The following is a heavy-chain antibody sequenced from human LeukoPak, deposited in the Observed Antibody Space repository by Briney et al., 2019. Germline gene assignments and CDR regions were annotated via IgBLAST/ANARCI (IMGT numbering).Heavy chain of an antibody. V-gene: IGHV4-34*01. D-gene: IGHD3-16*01. Sequence: KPSETLSLTCAVYGGSFSGYYWSWIRPPPGKGLEWIGEINHSGSTNYNPSLKSRVTISVDTSKNQFSLKLSSVTAADTAVYYCARRGRSLYGMDVWGQGTTVTVSS. CDR1: GGSFSGYY. CDR3: ARRGRSLYGMDV. CDR2: INHSGST. J-gene: IGHJ6*02.